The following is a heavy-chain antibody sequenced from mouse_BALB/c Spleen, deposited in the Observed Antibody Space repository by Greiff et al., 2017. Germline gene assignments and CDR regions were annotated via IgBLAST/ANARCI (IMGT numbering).Heavy chain of an antibody. CDR3: ARDGISRVGYAMDY. V-gene: IGHV1S137*01. Sequence: QVQLQQSGAELVRPGVSVKISCKGSGYTFTDYAMHWVKQSHAKSLEWIGVISTYYGDASYNQKFKGKATMTVDKSSSTAYMELARLTSEDSAIYYCARDGISRVGYAMDYWGQGTSVTVSS. J-gene: IGHJ4*01. CDR2: ISTYYGDA. D-gene: IGHD1-1*01. CDR1: GYTFTDYA.